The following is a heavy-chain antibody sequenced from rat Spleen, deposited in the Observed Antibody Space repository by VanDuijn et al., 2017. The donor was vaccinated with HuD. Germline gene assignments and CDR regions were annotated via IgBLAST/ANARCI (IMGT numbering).Heavy chain of an antibody. CDR3: ARHGEVQLNYVMDA. CDR1: GFSFSAFP. CDR2: IRPSGADT. Sequence: EVQLVESGGGLVQPGRSMKLSCAASGFSFSAFPMAWVRQAPTKGLEWVATIRPSGADTYYRDSVKGRFTISRDNAKSTLYLQMDSLRSEDTATYYCARHGEVQLNYVMDAWGQGASVTVSS. J-gene: IGHJ4*01. V-gene: IGHV5-46*01. D-gene: IGHD1-5*01.